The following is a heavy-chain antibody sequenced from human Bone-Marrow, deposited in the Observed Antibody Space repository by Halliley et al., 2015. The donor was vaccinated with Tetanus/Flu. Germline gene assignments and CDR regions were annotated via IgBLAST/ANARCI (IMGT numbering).Heavy chain of an antibody. J-gene: IGHJ4*02. D-gene: IGHD5-18*01. Sequence: GLEGVAFMPIDGRDKYYADSVKGRFTISRDGSKKTVHLQMNSLRAEDTAVYFCARDGLDSVFDYWGQGALVTVSS. CDR2: MPIDGRDK. CDR3: ARDGLDSVFDY. V-gene: IGHV3-30*02.